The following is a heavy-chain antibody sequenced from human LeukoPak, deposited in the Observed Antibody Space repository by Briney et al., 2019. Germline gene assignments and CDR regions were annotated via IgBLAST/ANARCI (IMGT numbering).Heavy chain of an antibody. Sequence: PGGSLRLSCAASGFTFSSYTMNWVRQAPGKGLEWVSSISSSSSYIYYADSVKGRFTISKDNAKNSLYLQMSSLRAEDTAVYYCARDLPYENFDYWGQGTLVTVSS. CDR2: ISSSSSYI. J-gene: IGHJ4*02. D-gene: IGHD2-8*01. V-gene: IGHV3-21*01. CDR1: GFTFSSYT. CDR3: ARDLPYENFDY.